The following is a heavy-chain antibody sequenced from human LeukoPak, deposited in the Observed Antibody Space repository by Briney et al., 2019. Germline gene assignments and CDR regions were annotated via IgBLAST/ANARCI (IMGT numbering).Heavy chain of an antibody. Sequence: AGGSLRLSCAASGFTFSSYEMNWVRQAPGKGLEWVSYISSSGSTIYYADSVKGRFTFSRDNAKNSLYLQMNSLRAEDTAVYYCARKYDFWSGLDYWGQGTLVTVSS. V-gene: IGHV3-48*03. CDR2: ISSSGSTI. CDR1: GFTFSSYE. D-gene: IGHD3-3*01. J-gene: IGHJ4*02. CDR3: ARKYDFWSGLDY.